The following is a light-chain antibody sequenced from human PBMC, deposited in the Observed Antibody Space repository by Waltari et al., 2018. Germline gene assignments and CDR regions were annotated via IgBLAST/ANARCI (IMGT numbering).Light chain of an antibody. V-gene: IGKV3-20*01. Sequence: EIVFTQSPGTASLSPGERVTLSCRASQSVGSSSLAWYQQKPGQAPRLVIHRASRRATGIPDRFSGSGSGTDFSLTISRLEPEDFAVYYCQQHGTLPATFGQGTKVEIK. CDR2: RAS. J-gene: IGKJ1*01. CDR1: QSVGSSS. CDR3: QQHGTLPAT.